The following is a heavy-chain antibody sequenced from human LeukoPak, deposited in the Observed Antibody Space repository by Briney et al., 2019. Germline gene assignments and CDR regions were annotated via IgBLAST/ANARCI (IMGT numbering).Heavy chain of an antibody. CDR1: GGSISSYY. V-gene: IGHV4-59*12. CDR3: ARDRVYGSGSYYLYYYYYYYMDV. CDR2: IFYSGST. Sequence: PSETLSLTCTVSGGSISSYYWSWIRQPPGKGLEWIGYIFYSGSTNYNPSLKSRVTISVDTSKNQFSLKLSSVTAADTAVYYCARDRVYGSGSYYLYYYYYYYMDVWGKGTTVTVSS. D-gene: IGHD3-10*01. J-gene: IGHJ6*03.